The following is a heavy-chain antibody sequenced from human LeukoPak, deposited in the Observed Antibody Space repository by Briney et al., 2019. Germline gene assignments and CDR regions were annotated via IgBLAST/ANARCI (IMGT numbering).Heavy chain of an antibody. CDR2: INQDGTDH. J-gene: IGHJ3*02. V-gene: IGHV3-7*05. D-gene: IGHD3-9*01. CDR3: ATYWRYFDWLLSDI. CDR1: GFTFSDYW. Sequence: GGSLRLSCEASGFTFSDYWMSWVRQAPGKGLEWVANINQDGTDHYYVDSVKGRFTISRDNAKNSLYLQMNSLRGEDTAVYYCATYWRYFDWLLSDIWGLGTMVADSS.